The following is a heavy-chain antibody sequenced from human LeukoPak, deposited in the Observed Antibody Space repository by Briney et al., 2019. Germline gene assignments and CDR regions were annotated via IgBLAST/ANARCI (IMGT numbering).Heavy chain of an antibody. CDR2: ISGSGSTI. CDR3: ARDRDTAMVYFDY. CDR1: GFTFSDYY. Sequence: PGGSLRLSCAASGFTFSDYYMSWIRQAPGKGLEWVSYISGSGSTIYYADSVKGRFTISRDNAKNSLYLQMNSLRAEDTAVYYCARDRDTAMVYFDYWGQGTLVTVSS. V-gene: IGHV3-11*01. D-gene: IGHD5-18*01. J-gene: IGHJ4*02.